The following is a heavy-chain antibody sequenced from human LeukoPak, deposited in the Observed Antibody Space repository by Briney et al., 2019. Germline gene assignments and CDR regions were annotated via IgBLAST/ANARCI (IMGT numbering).Heavy chain of an antibody. CDR1: GGSISSGYY. CDR3: ASWLGQQQLDSSFDY. Sequence: PSETLSLTCTVSGGSISSGYYWGWIRQPPGKGLEWIGSIYHSGSTYYNPSLKSRVTISVDTSKNQFSLKLSSVTAADTAVYYCASWLGQQQLDSSFDYWGQGTLVTVSS. D-gene: IGHD6-13*01. V-gene: IGHV4-38-2*02. CDR2: IYHSGST. J-gene: IGHJ4*02.